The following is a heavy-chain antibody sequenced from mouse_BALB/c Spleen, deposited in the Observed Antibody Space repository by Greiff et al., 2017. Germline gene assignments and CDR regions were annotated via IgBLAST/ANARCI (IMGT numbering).Heavy chain of an antibody. V-gene: IGHV14-4*02. D-gene: IGHD2-1*01. CDR3: ASHYGNFLFAY. J-gene: IGHJ3*01. CDR1: GFNIKDYY. Sequence: VQLKESGAELVRSGASVKLSCTASGFNIKDYYMHWVKQRPEQGLEWIGWIDPENGDTEYSPKFQGKATMTADTSSNTAYLQLSSLTSEDTAVYYCASHYGNFLFAYWGQGTLVTVSA. CDR2: IDPENGDT.